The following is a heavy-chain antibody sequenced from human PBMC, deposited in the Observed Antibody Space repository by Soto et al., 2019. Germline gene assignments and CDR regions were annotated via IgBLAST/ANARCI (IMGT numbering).Heavy chain of an antibody. J-gene: IGHJ6*02. CDR1: GGTFSSYA. D-gene: IGHD3-10*01. Sequence: GASVKVSCKASGGTFSSYAISWVRQAPGQGLEWMGGFNPIFETASYAQQFQGRVTITADESTNTVYMDLSSLRSEDTAVYYCTRGITLIRGVIPPGYYYGMDVWGQGTTVTVSS. CDR3: TRGITLIRGVIPPGYYYGMDV. V-gene: IGHV1-69*13. CDR2: FNPIFETA.